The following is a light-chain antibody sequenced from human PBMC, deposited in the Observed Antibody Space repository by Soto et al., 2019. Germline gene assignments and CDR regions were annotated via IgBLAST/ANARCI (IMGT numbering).Light chain of an antibody. CDR2: GAS. V-gene: IGKV1-9*01. CDR3: QQVYGHPPA. Sequence: DIQLTLSPSFLSASVGARVAITCRASQGIRHYLAWYQQKPGKAPSLLMYGASTLQSGVPSRFSGSGSGTEFTLTMSSLQPEDVATYFCQQVYGHPPAFGPGTRLEIK. CDR1: QGIRHY. J-gene: IGKJ5*01.